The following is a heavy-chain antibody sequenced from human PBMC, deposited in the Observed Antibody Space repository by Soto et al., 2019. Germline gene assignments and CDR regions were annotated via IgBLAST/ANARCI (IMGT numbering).Heavy chain of an antibody. J-gene: IGHJ4*02. V-gene: IGHV1-18*01. CDR3: ARDTGNFFDY. Sequence: QVQLLQSGGQVKKPGASVKVSCKASGYTFTSYTISWVRQAPGQGLEWVGWIGPSSGNTDSARNLQGRVTMTTDTSTSTAYMEXRSXXXXXTXXYYCARDTGNFFDYWGQGTXVTVX. CDR1: GYTFTSYT. CDR2: IGPSSGNT.